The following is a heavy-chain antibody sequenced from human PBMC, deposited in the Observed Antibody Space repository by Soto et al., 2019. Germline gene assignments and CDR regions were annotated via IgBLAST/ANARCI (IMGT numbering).Heavy chain of an antibody. V-gene: IGHV3-23*01. CDR3: ARGYSYTQPVFDY. CDR2: ISGSGGST. J-gene: IGHJ4*02. D-gene: IGHD5-18*01. Sequence: GKGLEWVSAISGSGGSTYYADSVKGRFTISRDNFKNTLYLQMNSLRDEDTAVYYCARGYSYTQPVFDYWGLGLLVS.